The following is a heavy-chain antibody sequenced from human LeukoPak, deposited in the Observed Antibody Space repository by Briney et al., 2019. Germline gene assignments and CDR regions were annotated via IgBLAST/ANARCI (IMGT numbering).Heavy chain of an antibody. J-gene: IGHJ5*02. CDR3: ARQEIGLRSFDP. CDR2: MYHTGST. D-gene: IGHD3/OR15-3a*01. CDR1: GYSMSSGYY. V-gene: IGHV4-38-2*02. Sequence: SETLSLTCTVSGYSMSSGYYWGWIRQPPERGLEWIGSMYHTGSTHNNPSLKSRVTISVDTSKNQFSLNLSSVTAADTAVYYCARQEIGLRSFDPWGQGTLVTVSS.